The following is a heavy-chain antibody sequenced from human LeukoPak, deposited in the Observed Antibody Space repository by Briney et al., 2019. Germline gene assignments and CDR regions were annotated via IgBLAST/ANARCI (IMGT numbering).Heavy chain of an antibody. CDR2: ISYDGSNK. CDR1: GFTFSSYG. V-gene: IGHV3-30*03. J-gene: IGHJ6*02. Sequence: GGSLRLSCAASGFTFSSYGMHWVRQAPGKGLEWVAVISYDGSNKYYADSVKGRFTISRDNSKNTLYLQMNSLRAEDTAVYYCASSRRLFYYYYGMDVWGQGTTVTVSS. CDR3: ASSRRLFYYYYGMDV.